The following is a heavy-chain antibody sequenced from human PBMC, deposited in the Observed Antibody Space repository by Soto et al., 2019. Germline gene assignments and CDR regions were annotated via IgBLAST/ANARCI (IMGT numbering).Heavy chain of an antibody. CDR1: GGTFSNYA. V-gene: IGHV1-69*14. CDR2: IIPIFGTA. J-gene: IGHJ4*02. D-gene: IGHD6-19*01. CDR3: ARFAETGYTSGWYYFDY. Sequence: QVQLVQSGADVKKPGSSVKVSCEVSGGTFSNYAFTWVRQGPGQGLEWMGGIIPIFGTANYARQFKGRVAISADKSTTTTYMELSNLTSEDTAVYYCARFAETGYTSGWYYFDYWGQGSLVTVSS.